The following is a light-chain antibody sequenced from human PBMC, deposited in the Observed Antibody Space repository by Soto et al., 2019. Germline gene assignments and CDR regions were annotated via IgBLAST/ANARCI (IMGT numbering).Light chain of an antibody. Sequence: DIQMTQSPSTLSASVGDRVTITCRASQSVSSWLAWYQQKPGKAPKLLIFDASSLESGVPSRFSGSGSGTEFTLTISSLQPDDFATYDCQQYNDYSTFGQGTKVEIK. CDR1: QSVSSW. CDR3: QQYNDYST. V-gene: IGKV1-5*01. J-gene: IGKJ1*01. CDR2: DAS.